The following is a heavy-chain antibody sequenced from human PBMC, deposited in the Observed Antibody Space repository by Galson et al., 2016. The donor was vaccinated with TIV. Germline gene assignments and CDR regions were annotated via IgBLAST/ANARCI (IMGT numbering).Heavy chain of an antibody. V-gene: IGHV1-69*05. Sequence: QSGAEVKKPGESLKISCKASGGPFSSYAISWVRQAPGQGLEWVGGITGMFGTTNYAQKFQGRVTITTDESTSTAYMELSSLRSEDTAVYYCARHVGYNSNSFMDVWGKGTTVTVSS. CDR1: GGPFSSYA. D-gene: IGHD6-13*01. CDR2: ITGMFGTT. CDR3: ARHVGYNSNSFMDV. J-gene: IGHJ6*03.